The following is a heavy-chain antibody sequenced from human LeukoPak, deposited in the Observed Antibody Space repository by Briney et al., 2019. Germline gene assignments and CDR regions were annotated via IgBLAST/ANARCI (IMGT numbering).Heavy chain of an antibody. Sequence: PSETLSLTCTVSGGSISSDYWSWIRQPPGKGLEWIGYIYHTGSTNYNPSLKSRLIISLDTSKSQFSLKLNSVTAADTAVYYCARRKYYYGSGSQAFDIWGQGTMVTVSS. D-gene: IGHD3-10*01. CDR2: IYHTGST. J-gene: IGHJ3*02. CDR1: GGSISSDY. CDR3: ARRKYYYGSGSQAFDI. V-gene: IGHV4-59*01.